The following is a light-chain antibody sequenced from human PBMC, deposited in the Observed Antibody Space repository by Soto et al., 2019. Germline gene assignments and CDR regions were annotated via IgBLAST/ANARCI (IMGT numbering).Light chain of an antibody. V-gene: IGKV3-11*01. CDR3: QQRSNWPPGFT. J-gene: IGKJ2*01. CDR1: QSVSNY. CDR2: DAS. Sequence: EIVLTQSPATLSLSPGERATLSCRASQSVSNYLAWYQQKPGQAPRLLIYDASSRATGIPARFSGSASGTDFTHTISSLEPEDFAVYYCQQRSNWPPGFTFGQGTKLEIK.